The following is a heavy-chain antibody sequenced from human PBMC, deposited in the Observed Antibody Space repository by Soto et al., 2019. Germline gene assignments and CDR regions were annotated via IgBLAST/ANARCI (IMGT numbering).Heavy chain of an antibody. V-gene: IGHV3-21*01. Sequence: GSLRLSCAASGFTFSSYSMNWVRQAPGKGLEWVSSISSSSSYIYYADSVKGRFTISRDNAKNSLYLQMNSLRAEDTAVYYCARDLPPAGSGSYYAGYWGQGTLVTVSS. CDR3: ARDLPPAGSGSYYAGY. D-gene: IGHD3-10*01. CDR2: ISSSSSYI. CDR1: GFTFSSYS. J-gene: IGHJ4*02.